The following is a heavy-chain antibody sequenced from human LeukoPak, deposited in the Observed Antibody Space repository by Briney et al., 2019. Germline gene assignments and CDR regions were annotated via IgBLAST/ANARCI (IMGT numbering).Heavy chain of an antibody. CDR1: GFTFTSYW. CDR3: AGGTNYYGSGSYGILDY. D-gene: IGHD3-10*01. V-gene: IGHV3-74*01. J-gene: IGHJ4*02. CDR2: INSDGSRT. Sequence: KSGGSLRLSCAASGFTFTSYWMHWVRQAPGKGLVWVSRINSDGSRTSYADSVKGRFTISRDNAKNTLYLQMNSLRADDTAVYYCAGGTNYYGSGSYGILDYWGQGTLVTVSS.